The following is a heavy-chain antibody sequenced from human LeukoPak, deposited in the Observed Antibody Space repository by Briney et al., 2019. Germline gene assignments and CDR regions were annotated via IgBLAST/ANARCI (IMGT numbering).Heavy chain of an antibody. CDR2: IYVTGN. CDR1: GGSIGTYY. J-gene: IGHJ6*03. D-gene: IGHD3-16*02. V-gene: IGHV4-59*08. Sequence: SETLSLTCTVSGGSIGTYYWSWVRKSPGKGLEWIGYIYVTGNRYNPYLQSRVTISVDTSRNQFFLKMSSVTAADTAVYYCARHIGGGIEDMDVWGKGTKVTVSS. CDR3: ARHIGGGIEDMDV.